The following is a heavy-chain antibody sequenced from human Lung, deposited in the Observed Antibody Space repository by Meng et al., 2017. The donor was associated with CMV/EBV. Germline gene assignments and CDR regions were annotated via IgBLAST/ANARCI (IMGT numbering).Heavy chain of an antibody. CDR3: ARGRGNQPLFDF. CDR1: GGSFSTYT. J-gene: IGHJ4*02. CDR2: LIPVLNKA. Sequence: QVQLVQSGAEVKKPGSLVTVACKSPGGSFSTYTFSWVRQAPGRGPEWMGGLIPVLNKAKSATRFQDRVTFTADETTTTAYMELSSLTFEDTAVYFCARGRGNQPLFDFWGQGTLVTVSS. D-gene: IGHD2/OR15-2a*01. V-gene: IGHV1-69*10.